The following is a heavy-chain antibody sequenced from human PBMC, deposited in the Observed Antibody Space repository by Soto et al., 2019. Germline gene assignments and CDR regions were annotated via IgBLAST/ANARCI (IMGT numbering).Heavy chain of an antibody. CDR2: ISYSGNS. CDR3: ARLLRDGSGFPDL. V-gene: IGHV4-31*03. J-gene: IGHJ5*02. Sequence: QIQLQESGPGLVKPSQTLSLICSVSGGSISRPGYYWAWIRQHPARGLEWIGSISYSGNSNHNPSLQSRLILSVETYQNCFSLRLNSVTAADTAVYYCARLLRDGSGFPDLWGQGARVTVSS. D-gene: IGHD3-22*01. CDR1: GGSISRPGYY.